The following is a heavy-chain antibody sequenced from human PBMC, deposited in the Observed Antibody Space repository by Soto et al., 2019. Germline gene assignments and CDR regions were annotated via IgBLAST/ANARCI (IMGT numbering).Heavy chain of an antibody. CDR3: ARDLPTMDV. CDR1: GYTFTSYA. J-gene: IGHJ6*02. V-gene: IGHV1-3*01. CDR2: INAGNGNT. Sequence: ASVKVSCKASGYTFTSYAMHRVRQAPGQRLEWMGWINAGNGNTKYSQKLQGRVTMTTDTSTSTAYMELRSLRSDDTAVYYCARDLPTMDVWGQGTTVTVSS.